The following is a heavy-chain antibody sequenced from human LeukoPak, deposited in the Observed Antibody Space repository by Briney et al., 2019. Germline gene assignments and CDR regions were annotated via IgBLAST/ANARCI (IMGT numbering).Heavy chain of an antibody. D-gene: IGHD6-6*01. CDR1: GGSFSGYY. J-gene: IGHJ4*02. Sequence: SETLSLTCAVYGGSFSGYYWSWIRQPPGKGLEWIGEINHSGSTNYNPSLKSRVTISVDTSKNQFSLKLTSVTAADTAVYYCARSYSSSSPYCDYWGQGTLVTVSS. V-gene: IGHV4-34*01. CDR2: INHSGST. CDR3: ARSYSSSSPYCDY.